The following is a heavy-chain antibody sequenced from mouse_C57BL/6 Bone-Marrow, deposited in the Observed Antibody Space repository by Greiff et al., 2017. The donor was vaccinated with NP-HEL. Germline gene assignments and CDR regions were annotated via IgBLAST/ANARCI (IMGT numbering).Heavy chain of an antibody. CDR3: ARRRRSDY. J-gene: IGHJ2*01. CDR2: INPNNGGT. V-gene: IGHV1-26*01. CDR1: GYTFTDYY. Sequence: VQLQQSGPELVKPGASVKISCKASGYTFTDYYMNWVKQSHGKSLEWIGDINPNNGGTSYNQKFKGKATLTVDKSSSTAYMELRSLTSEDSAVYYGARRRRSDYWGQGTTLTVSS.